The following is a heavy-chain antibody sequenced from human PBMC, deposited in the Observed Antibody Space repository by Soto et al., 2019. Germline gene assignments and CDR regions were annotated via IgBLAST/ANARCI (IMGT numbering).Heavy chain of an antibody. CDR1: GDSVSSDITS. V-gene: IGHV6-1*01. J-gene: IGHJ3*01. CDR2: TYYRSKWFH. Sequence: QGQLQQSGPGLVKPSQTLSLTCAISGDSVSSDITSWNWIRQSPSRCLEWLGRTYYRSKWFHDYAASVKSRITINPATSKNQFSLELNSITPEDTAVYYCARGNALDVWGLGTVVTVSS. D-gene: IGHD3-10*01. CDR3: ARGNALDV.